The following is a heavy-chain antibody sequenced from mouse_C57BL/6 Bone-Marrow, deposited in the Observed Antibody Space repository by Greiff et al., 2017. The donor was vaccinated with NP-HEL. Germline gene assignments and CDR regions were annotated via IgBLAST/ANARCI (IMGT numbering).Heavy chain of an antibody. CDR1: GYTFTSYW. CDR3: ARNADFDD. Sequence: QVQLQQPGAELVMPGASVKLSCKASGYTFTSYWMHWVKQRPGQGLEWIGEIDPSDSYTNYNQKFKGKSTLTVDKSSSTAYMQLSSLTSEDSAVYYCARNADFDDWGQGTTLTVSS. V-gene: IGHV1-69*01. J-gene: IGHJ2*01. CDR2: IDPSDSYT.